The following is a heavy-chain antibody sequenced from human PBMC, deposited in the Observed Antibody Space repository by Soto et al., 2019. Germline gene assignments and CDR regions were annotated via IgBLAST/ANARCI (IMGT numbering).Heavy chain of an antibody. J-gene: IGHJ6*02. CDR3: ARERDSSGYHPYYYYGMDV. CDR1: GYTFTSYD. Sequence: ASVKVSCKASGYTFTSYDINWVRQATGQGLEWMGWMNPNSGNTGYAQKFQGRVTMTRNTPISTAYMELSSLRSEDTAVYYCARERDSSGYHPYYYYGMDVWGQGTTVTVSS. V-gene: IGHV1-8*01. CDR2: MNPNSGNT. D-gene: IGHD3-22*01.